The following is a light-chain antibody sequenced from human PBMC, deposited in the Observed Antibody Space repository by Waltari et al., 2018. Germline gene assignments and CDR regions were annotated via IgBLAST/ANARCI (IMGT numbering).Light chain of an antibody. Sequence: EIVLTQSPAVLSFSPGERATLSCRASQSVGTYLAWYQQRPGQSPRLLIYDASYRATGIPARFSGSGSETDFTLPISSLQPEEFAVYYCQQRRNWPLTFGGGTRVQI. J-gene: IGKJ4*01. CDR2: DAS. V-gene: IGKV3-11*01. CDR3: QQRRNWPLT. CDR1: QSVGTY.